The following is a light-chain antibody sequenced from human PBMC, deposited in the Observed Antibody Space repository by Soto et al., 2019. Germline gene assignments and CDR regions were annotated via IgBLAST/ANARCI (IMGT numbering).Light chain of an antibody. V-gene: IGKV3-15*01. J-gene: IGKJ1*01. CDR3: QQYTNWPPWT. CDR2: GAS. CDR1: QSVSSN. Sequence: EIVMTQSPATLSVSPGERATLSCRASQSVSSNLAWYQQKPGQAPRLLIYGASTRATGVPARFSGSGSGIEFTLTISSLQSEDFAVYYCQQYTNWPPWTFGQGTTMEIK.